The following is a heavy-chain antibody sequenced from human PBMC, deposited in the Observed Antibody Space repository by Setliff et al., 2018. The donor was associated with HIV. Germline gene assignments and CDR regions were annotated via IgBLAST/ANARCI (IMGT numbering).Heavy chain of an antibody. V-gene: IGHV1-2*02. CDR1: GYTFTNYY. CDR2: INPHSGDT. J-gene: IGHJ6*02. CDR3: ARAPTLFGVEYYYYFGMDV. Sequence: ASVKVSCKASGYTFTNYYMHWVRQAPGQGLEWMGWINPHSGDTNYAQKFQDRVTMTRDTSVNIAYMQLSRLRSDDTAVYYCARAPTLFGVEYYYYFGMDVWGQGTTVTVSS. D-gene: IGHD3-3*01.